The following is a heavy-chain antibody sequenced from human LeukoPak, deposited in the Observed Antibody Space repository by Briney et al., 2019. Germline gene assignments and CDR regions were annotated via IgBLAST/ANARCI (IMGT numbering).Heavy chain of an antibody. D-gene: IGHD6-19*01. CDR2: DDPSDSYT. Sequence: GESLKISCKGSGYSFTSYWISWVREMPGKGLEWMGRDDPSDSYTNYSPSFQGHVTISANKSISTAYLQWSSLKASDTAMYYCARDSQTAVAANYWGQGTLVTVSS. V-gene: IGHV5-10-1*01. CDR1: GYSFTSYW. J-gene: IGHJ4*02. CDR3: ARDSQTAVAANY.